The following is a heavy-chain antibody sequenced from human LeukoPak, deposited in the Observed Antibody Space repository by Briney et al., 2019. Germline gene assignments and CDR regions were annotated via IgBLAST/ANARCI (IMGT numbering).Heavy chain of an antibody. CDR3: ARGAHIGFDV. CDR1: GFTFSTFD. V-gene: IGHV3-13*04. D-gene: IGHD2-21*01. J-gene: IGHJ3*01. Sequence: GGSLRLSCAASGFTFSTFDFHWVRQTTGKGLEWVSGIGKTGGTYYAGSVKGRFTISRENAKDSVYLQMNSLRIGDTAVYYCARGAHIGFDVWGQGTMVTVSS. CDR2: IGKTGGT.